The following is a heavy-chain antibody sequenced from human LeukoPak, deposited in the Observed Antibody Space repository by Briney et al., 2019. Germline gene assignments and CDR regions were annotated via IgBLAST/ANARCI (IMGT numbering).Heavy chain of an antibody. CDR3: ARWSGYYDSSGYPFWYFDL. J-gene: IGHJ2*01. CDR2: IYTSGST. V-gene: IGHV4-4*07. Sequence: SETLSLTCTVSGDSISNYYWNWIRQPAGKGLEWIGRIYTSGSTNYNPSLKSRVTMSVDTSKNQFSLKLTSVTAADTAVYYCARWSGYYDSSGYPFWYFDLWGRGTLVTVSS. CDR1: GDSISNYY. D-gene: IGHD3-22*01.